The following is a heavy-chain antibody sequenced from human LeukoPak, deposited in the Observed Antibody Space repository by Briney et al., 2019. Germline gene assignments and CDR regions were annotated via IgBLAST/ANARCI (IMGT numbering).Heavy chain of an antibody. D-gene: IGHD1-14*01. CDR3: AKGSGINHYHWIDP. J-gene: IGHJ5*02. CDR2: ISGGGGST. CDR1: EFTFSNYA. Sequence: GGSLRLSCAASEFTFSNYAMNWVRQAPGKGLEWVSGISGGGGSTYYADSVKGRFTISRDNSKNTLYLQMDSLRAEDAALYYCAKGSGINHYHWIDPWGQGTLVTVSS. V-gene: IGHV3-23*01.